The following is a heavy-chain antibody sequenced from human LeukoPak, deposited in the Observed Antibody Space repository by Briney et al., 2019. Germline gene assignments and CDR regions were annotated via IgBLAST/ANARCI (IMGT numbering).Heavy chain of an antibody. V-gene: IGHV3-23*01. CDR3: AKASVAIPQYCNS. CDR1: GFTFSSYA. J-gene: IGHJ5*02. D-gene: IGHD2-2*02. Sequence: GGSLRLSCAASGFTFSSYAMSWVRQAPGKGLEWVSAISGTGSSTYYADSAKGRFTISRDNSKDTLFLQLNSLTAADTAMYFCAKASVAIPQYCNSWGQGTLVTVSS. CDR2: ISGTGSST.